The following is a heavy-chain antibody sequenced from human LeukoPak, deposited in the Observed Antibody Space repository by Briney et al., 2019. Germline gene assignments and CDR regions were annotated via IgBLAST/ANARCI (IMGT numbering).Heavy chain of an antibody. J-gene: IGHJ4*02. V-gene: IGHV3-30*18. CDR1: GFTFSSYG. CDR2: ISYDGSNK. CDR3: AKDSGGYIYIFDH. Sequence: PGGSLRLSCAASGFTFSSYGIHWVRQAPGKGLEWVAVISYDGSNKYYADSVKGRFTISRDNSKNTLHLQMSSLRAEDTAVYYCAKDSGGYIYIFDHWGQGTLVTVSS. D-gene: IGHD5-18*01.